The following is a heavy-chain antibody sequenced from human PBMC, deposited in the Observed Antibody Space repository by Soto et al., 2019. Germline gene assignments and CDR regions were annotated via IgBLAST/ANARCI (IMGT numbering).Heavy chain of an antibody. V-gene: IGHV4-31*03. J-gene: IGHJ5*02. D-gene: IGHD3-16*02. CDR2: IYSSGTT. CDR3: ARMGLHLGELSRNWFDP. CDR1: GGSITSADYY. Sequence: QVQLQESGPGLVKPSQTLSLTCTISGGSITSADYYWTWIRQFPGKGLEWIAYIYSSGTTHYNPSLKSRATVSLDTSNSQCALEVKSATAADTAVYYCARMGLHLGELSRNWFDPWGQGSLVTVSS.